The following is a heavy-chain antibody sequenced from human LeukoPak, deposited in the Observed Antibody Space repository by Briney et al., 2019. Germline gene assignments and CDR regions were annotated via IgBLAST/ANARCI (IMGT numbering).Heavy chain of an antibody. D-gene: IGHD3-16*01. CDR3: ARDGSAYYYFKN. V-gene: IGHV4-59*12. Sequence: SQTLSLTCSVAGASISNYYWSWIRQPPGQGLEWIGYIYYSGSTSYNPSLKSRATISVDTSKNQCALKLNSVTAADTAVYYCARDGSAYYYFKNWGQGALVTVSS. J-gene: IGHJ4*02. CDR1: GASISNYY. CDR2: IYYSGST.